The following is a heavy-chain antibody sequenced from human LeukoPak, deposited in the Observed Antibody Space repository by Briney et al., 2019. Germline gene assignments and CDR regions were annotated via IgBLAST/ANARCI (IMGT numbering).Heavy chain of an antibody. CDR1: GFTFSSYA. D-gene: IGHD2-21*02. Sequence: PGGSLRLSCAASGFTFSSYAMHWVRQAPGKGLEWVAVISYDGSNKYYADSVKGRFTISRDNSKNTLYLQMNSLRAEDTAVYYCARDYLYCGGDCYSTYAFDIWGQGTMVTVSS. CDR2: ISYDGSNK. J-gene: IGHJ3*02. V-gene: IGHV3-30*04. CDR3: ARDYLYCGGDCYSTYAFDI.